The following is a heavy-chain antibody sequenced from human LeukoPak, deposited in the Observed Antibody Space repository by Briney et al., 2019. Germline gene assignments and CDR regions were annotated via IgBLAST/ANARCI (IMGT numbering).Heavy chain of an antibody. CDR3: AREVGAVDY. D-gene: IGHD1-26*01. J-gene: IGHJ4*02. Sequence: GGSLRLSCAASGFTFSSYAMTWVRQAPGKGLEWVSVISGSGDSTYYADSVKGRFTISRDNSENTLYMQMNSLRAEDTAVYYCAREVGAVDYWGQGTLVTVSS. V-gene: IGHV3-23*01. CDR2: ISGSGDST. CDR1: GFTFSSYA.